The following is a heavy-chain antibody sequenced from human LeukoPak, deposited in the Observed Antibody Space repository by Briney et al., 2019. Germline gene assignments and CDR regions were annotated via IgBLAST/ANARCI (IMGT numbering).Heavy chain of an antibody. CDR3: ARLPPDYYGSAIHY. Sequence: PSETLSLTCTVSGGSISSGGYYWSWIRQHPGKGLEWIGYIYYSGSTYYNPSLKSRVTISVDTSKNQFSLKLSSVTAADTAVYYCARLPPDYYGSAIHYWGQGTLVTVSS. CDR1: GGSISSGGYY. CDR2: IYYSGST. J-gene: IGHJ4*02. V-gene: IGHV4-31*03. D-gene: IGHD3-10*01.